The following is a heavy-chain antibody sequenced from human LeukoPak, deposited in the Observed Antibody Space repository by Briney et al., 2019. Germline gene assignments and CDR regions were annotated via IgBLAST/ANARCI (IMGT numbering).Heavy chain of an antibody. CDR2: INPNSGGT. Sequence: ASVKVSCKASGYTFTGYYMHWVRHAPGQGLEWMGWINPNSGGTSYAQKFQGRVTMTRDMSTSTVYMELSSLRSEDTAVYYCARVGYCSGGSCKNLFDYWGQGTLVTVSS. CDR3: ARVGYCSGGSCKNLFDY. CDR1: GYTFTGYY. V-gene: IGHV1-2*02. J-gene: IGHJ4*02. D-gene: IGHD2-15*01.